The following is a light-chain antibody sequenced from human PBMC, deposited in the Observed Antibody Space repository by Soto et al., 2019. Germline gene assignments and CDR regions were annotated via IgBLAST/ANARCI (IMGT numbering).Light chain of an antibody. CDR2: DAS. CDR1: QSISSW. V-gene: IGKV1-5*01. J-gene: IGKJ1*01. CDR3: QQANSFPPWT. Sequence: DIQMTQSPSTLSASVGDRITITCRAGQSISSWLAWYQQKPGKAPKLLIYDASSLESGVPSRFSGSGSGTEFTLTISSLQPEDFATYYCQQANSFPPWTFGQGTKVDIK.